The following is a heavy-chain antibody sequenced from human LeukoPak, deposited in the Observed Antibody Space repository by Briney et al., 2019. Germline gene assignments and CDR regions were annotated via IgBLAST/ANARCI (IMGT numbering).Heavy chain of an antibody. J-gene: IGHJ3*02. CDR2: IYHSGST. CDR3: ASRYCSSTSCPTGAFDI. D-gene: IGHD2-2*01. CDR1: GYSISSGYY. V-gene: IGHV4-38-2*02. Sequence: SETLSLTCTVSGYSISSGYYWGWIRQPPGKGLEWIGSIYHSGSTYYNPSLKSRVTISVDTSKNQFSLKLSSVTAADTAVYYCASRYCSSTSCPTGAFDIWGQGTMVTVSS.